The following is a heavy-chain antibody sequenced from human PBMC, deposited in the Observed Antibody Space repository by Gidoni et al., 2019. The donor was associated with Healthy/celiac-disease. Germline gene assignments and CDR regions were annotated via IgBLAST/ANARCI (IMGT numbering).Heavy chain of an antibody. Sequence: FSGYYWSWIRQPPGKGLEWIGEINHSGSTHYNPSLKSRGTISVDTSKNQFSLKLSSVTAADTAVYYCARAWPMHDIWGQGTMFTVSA. V-gene: IGHV4-34*01. J-gene: IGHJ3*02. CDR1: FSGYY. CDR2: INHSGST. CDR3: ARAWPMHDI.